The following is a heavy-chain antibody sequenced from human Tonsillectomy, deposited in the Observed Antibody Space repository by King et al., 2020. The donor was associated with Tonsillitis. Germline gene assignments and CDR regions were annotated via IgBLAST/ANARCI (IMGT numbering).Heavy chain of an antibody. V-gene: IGHV3-64D*06. CDR1: GFTFSSYA. CDR2: ISSNGGTT. D-gene: IGHD4-17*01. CDR3: VKLRGYGEGMLAFPH. Sequence: VQLVEFGGGLVQPGGSLRLSCSASGFTFSSYAMHWVRQAPGKGLEYVSAISSNGGTTYYADSVKGSFTISRDNSKNTLYLQMSSLRAEDTAVYYCVKLRGYGEGMLAFPHWGQGTLVSVSS. J-gene: IGHJ1*01.